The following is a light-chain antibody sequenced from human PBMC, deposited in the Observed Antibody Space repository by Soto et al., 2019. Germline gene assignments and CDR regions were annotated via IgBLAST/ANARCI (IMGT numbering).Light chain of an antibody. Sequence: IVLTQSPATLSVSPGERATLSCRASQSVGSNLVWYQQKPGQAPRLLISGASTRATGIPARFSGSGSGTEFTLTISSLQSEDFTVYSCLQYHNLWAFGQGTKVDIK. J-gene: IGKJ1*01. V-gene: IGKV3-15*01. CDR2: GAS. CDR1: QSVGSN. CDR3: LQYHNLWA.